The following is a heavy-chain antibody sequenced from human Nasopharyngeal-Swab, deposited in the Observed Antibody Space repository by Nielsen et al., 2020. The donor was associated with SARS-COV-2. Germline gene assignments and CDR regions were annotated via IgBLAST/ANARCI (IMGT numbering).Heavy chain of an antibody. CDR2: IYYSGST. Sequence: SETLSLTCTVSGGSISSSSYYWGWIRQPPGKGLEWIGSIYYSGSTYYNPSLKSRVTISVDTSKNQFSLKLSSVTAADTAVYYCARLSGYSGYDERAFDYWGQGTLVTASS. V-gene: IGHV4-39*01. CDR1: GGSISSSSYY. J-gene: IGHJ4*02. D-gene: IGHD5-12*01. CDR3: ARLSGYSGYDERAFDY.